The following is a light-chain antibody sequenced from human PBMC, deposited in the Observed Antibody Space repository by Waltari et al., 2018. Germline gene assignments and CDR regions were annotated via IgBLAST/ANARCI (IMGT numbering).Light chain of an antibody. CDR1: PSVLYSSNNKNY. Sequence: DIVMNQSPDSLAVSLGERATINCQSRPSVLYSSNNKNYLAWYQQKPGQTPKLLIYWASTRESGVPDRFSGSGSGTDFTLTISSLQAEDVAVYYCQQYYNIPYTFGQGTKLEIK. V-gene: IGKV4-1*01. CDR3: QQYYNIPYT. J-gene: IGKJ2*01. CDR2: WAS.